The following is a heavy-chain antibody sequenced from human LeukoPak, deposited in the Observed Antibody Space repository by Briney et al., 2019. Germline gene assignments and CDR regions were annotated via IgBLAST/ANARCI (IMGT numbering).Heavy chain of an antibody. D-gene: IGHD2-2*01. J-gene: IGHJ4*02. CDR3: ARSRERICSNPPCYVDLQAT. V-gene: IGHV4-61*02. CDR2: IYIGESA. Sequence: SETLSLTCSVFGDSISSGGYYWTWIRQPAGKGLEGIGRIYIGESANYNSSLKSRVTILVDTSKNQFSLKLSSVTAADTAMYFCARSRERICSNPPCYVDLQATWGQGTLVTVSP. CDR1: GDSISSGGYY.